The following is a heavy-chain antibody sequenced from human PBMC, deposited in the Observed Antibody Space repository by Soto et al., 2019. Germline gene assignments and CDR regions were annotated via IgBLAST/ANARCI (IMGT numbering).Heavy chain of an antibody. Sequence: ASVKVSCKASGYTFTSYGISWVRQAPGQGLEWMGWISAYNGNTNYAQKLQGRVTMTTDTSTSTAYMELRSLRSDDTAVYYCASSSSSWYGSYYGMDVWGPGTTVTVSS. CDR2: ISAYNGNT. V-gene: IGHV1-18*01. CDR3: ASSSSSWYGSYYGMDV. D-gene: IGHD6-13*01. J-gene: IGHJ6*02. CDR1: GYTFTSYG.